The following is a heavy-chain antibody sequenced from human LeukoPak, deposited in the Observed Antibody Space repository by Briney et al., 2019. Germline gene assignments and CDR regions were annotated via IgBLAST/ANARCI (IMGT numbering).Heavy chain of an antibody. CDR2: ITSSRGDI. D-gene: IGHD2-21*02. CDR1: GFDFSGYT. Sequence: GGSLRLSCAASGFDFSGYTMTWVRQAPGRGLEWLSAITSSRGDIYYADSAKGRFTISRDNAKNSLYLQINSLRAEDTAVYYCTRVNGDSVDVDYYYYMDVWGKGTTVTVSS. J-gene: IGHJ6*03. V-gene: IGHV3-21*01. CDR3: TRVNGDSVDVDYYYYMDV.